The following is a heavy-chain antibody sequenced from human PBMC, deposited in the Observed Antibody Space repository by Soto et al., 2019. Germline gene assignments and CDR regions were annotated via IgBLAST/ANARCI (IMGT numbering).Heavy chain of an antibody. D-gene: IGHD1-26*01. CDR3: ARRGSGSYYDY. CDR2: ISGSGCST. J-gene: IGHJ4*02. V-gene: IGHV3-23*01. Sequence: WGRLGTGKGLEWVSAISGSGCSTYYADSVKGRFTISRDNSKNTLYLQMNSLRAEDTAVYYCARRGSGSYYDYWCQGTLVTVSS.